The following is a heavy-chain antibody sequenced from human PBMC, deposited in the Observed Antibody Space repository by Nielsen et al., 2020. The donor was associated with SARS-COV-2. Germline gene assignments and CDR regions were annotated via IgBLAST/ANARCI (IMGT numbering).Heavy chain of an antibody. J-gene: IGHJ4*02. CDR2: IGTAGDT. CDR3: ARADFWSGYYFDY. Sequence: GESLKISCAASGFTFSSYDMHWVRQATGKGLEWVSAIGTAGDTYYPGSVKGRFTISRENAKHSLYLQMNSLRAGDTAVYYCARADFWSGYYFDYWGQGTLVTVSS. V-gene: IGHV3-13*01. CDR1: GFTFSSYD. D-gene: IGHD3-3*01.